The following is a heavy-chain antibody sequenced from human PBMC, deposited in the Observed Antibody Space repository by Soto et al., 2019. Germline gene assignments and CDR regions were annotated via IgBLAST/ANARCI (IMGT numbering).Heavy chain of an antibody. J-gene: IGHJ2*01. Sequence: SETLSLTCSVSGASISSSNWNWVRQPAGKGPEWVGRLNIAGTINYNPSLKSRITMSMDTSKNQISLHLRSVTAADTAIYYCARDRGEYTSSWFWYFSHWGHGTLVTVSS. CDR1: GASISSSN. D-gene: IGHD6-13*01. V-gene: IGHV4-4*07. CDR2: LNIAGTI. CDR3: ARDRGEYTSSWFWYFSH.